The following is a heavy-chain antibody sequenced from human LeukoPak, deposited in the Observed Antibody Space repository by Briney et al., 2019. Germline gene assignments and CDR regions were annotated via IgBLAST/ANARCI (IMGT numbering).Heavy chain of an antibody. CDR1: GFTFSSYG. CDR3: AKVQWEPRWVFDY. Sequence: QPGGSLRLSCAASGFTFSSYGMHWVRQAPGKGLEWVAVISYDGSNKYYADSVKGRFTISRDNSKNTLYLQMNSLRAEDTAVYYCAKVQWEPRWVFDYWGQGTLVTVSS. CDR2: ISYDGSNK. V-gene: IGHV3-30*18. J-gene: IGHJ4*02. D-gene: IGHD1-26*01.